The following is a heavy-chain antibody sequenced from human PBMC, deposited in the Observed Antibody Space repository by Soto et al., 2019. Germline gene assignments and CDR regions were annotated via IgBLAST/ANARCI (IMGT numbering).Heavy chain of an antibody. CDR1: GYTFTSYG. CDR3: ARDPNDSSAYYHHYYYGMDV. J-gene: IGHJ6*02. V-gene: IGHV1-3*01. Sequence: QIQLMQSGAEVKKPGASVKVSCKASGYTFTSYGIHWVRQAPGQRLEWTGWINAGNGNTKYSEKFQGRDTITRDTSASTGYLELSSVRSEDTAVYYCARDPNDSSAYYHHYYYGMDVWGQVNTVAVAS. D-gene: IGHD3-22*01. CDR2: INAGNGNT.